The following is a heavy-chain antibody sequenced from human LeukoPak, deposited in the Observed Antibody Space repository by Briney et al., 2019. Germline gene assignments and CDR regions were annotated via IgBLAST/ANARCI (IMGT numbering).Heavy chain of an antibody. CDR1: RGSITSYY. CDR3: ASLTYGNYYFDY. Sequence: SETLSLTCTVSRGSITSYYWSWVRQPPGQGLEWIGYIYYSGSTNYHPSLKTRVTKSVDTSKNQFSLRLSSVTAADTAVYYCASLTYGNYYFDYWGQGTLVTVSS. J-gene: IGHJ4*02. V-gene: IGHV4-59*08. D-gene: IGHD1-7*01. CDR2: IYYSGST.